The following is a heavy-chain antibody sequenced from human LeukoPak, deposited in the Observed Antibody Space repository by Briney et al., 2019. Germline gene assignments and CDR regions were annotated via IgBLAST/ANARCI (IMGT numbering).Heavy chain of an antibody. D-gene: IGHD1-26*01. CDR2: INHSGST. CDR3: ARDPSGSSSFDL. J-gene: IGHJ4*02. Sequence: SETLSLTCAVHGGSFSGYYWSWIRQSPGKGLEWIGEINHSGSTNYNPSFKSRLAISVDTSKNLFSLKLNSVTAADTAIYYCARDPSGSSSFDLWGQGALVTVSS. CDR1: GGSFSGYY. V-gene: IGHV4-34*01.